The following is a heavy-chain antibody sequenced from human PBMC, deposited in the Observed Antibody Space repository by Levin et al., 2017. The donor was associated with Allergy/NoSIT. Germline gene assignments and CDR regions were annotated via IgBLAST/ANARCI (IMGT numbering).Heavy chain of an antibody. CDR3: ARGMDTAMVKREYFDY. D-gene: IGHD5-18*01. J-gene: IGHJ4*02. CDR1: GFTFSSYA. CDR2: ISYDGSNK. V-gene: IGHV3-30*04. Sequence: GESLKISCAASGFTFSSYAMHWVRQAPGKGLEWVAVISYDGSNKYYADSVKGRFTISRDNSKNTLYLQMNSLRAEDTAVYYCARGMDTAMVKREYFDYWGQGTLVTVSS.